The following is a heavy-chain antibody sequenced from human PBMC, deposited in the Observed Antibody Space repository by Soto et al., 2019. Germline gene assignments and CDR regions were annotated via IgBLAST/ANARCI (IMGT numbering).Heavy chain of an antibody. CDR3: AREAAPGYYDSSGYFDY. Sequence: GGSLRLSCAASGFTFSSYSMNWVRQAPGKGLEWVSSISSSSSYIYYADSVKGRFTISRDNAKNSLYLQMNSLRAEDTAVYYCAREAAPGYYDSSGYFDYWGQGTLVTVSS. J-gene: IGHJ4*02. CDR2: ISSSSSYI. D-gene: IGHD3-22*01. V-gene: IGHV3-21*01. CDR1: GFTFSSYS.